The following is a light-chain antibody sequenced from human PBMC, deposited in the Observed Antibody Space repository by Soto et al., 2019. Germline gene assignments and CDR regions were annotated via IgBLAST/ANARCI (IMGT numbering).Light chain of an antibody. V-gene: IGLV2-14*03. J-gene: IGLJ2*01. Sequence: QSALPQPASVSGSPRQSITISGTGSSSDVGAYNYVSWYQQHAGKAPKLIIYAVINRPSGVSNRFSGSKSGNTACLTISGLQAEDEADYFCSSYSRTPTRDFGGGTPLTVL. CDR2: AVI. CDR1: SSDVGAYNY. CDR3: SSYSRTPTRD.